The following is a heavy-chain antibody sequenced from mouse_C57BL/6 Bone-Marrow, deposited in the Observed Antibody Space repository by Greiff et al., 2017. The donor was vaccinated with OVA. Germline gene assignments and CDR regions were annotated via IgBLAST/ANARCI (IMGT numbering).Heavy chain of an antibody. D-gene: IGHD1-1*01. V-gene: IGHV1-52*01. J-gene: IGHJ1*03. CDR1: GYTFTSYW. CDR3: ASYYYGSRNWYFDV. CDR2: IDPSDSET. Sequence: VKLQQPGAELVRPGSSVKLSCKASGYTFTSYWMHWVKQRPIQGLEWIGNIDPSDSETHYNQKFKDKATLTVDKSSSSAYMQLSSLTSEDSAVYYCASYYYGSRNWYFDVWGTGTTVTVSS.